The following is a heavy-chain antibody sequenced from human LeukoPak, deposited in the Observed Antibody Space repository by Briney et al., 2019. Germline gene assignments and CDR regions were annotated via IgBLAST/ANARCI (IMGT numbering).Heavy chain of an antibody. CDR2: IDWDDDK. D-gene: IGHD3-10*01. CDR1: GFSLSTSGMR. CDR3: ARISPYGSGTWSDY. J-gene: IGHJ4*02. V-gene: IGHV2-70*04. Sequence: SGPTLVNPTQTLTLTCTFSGFSLSTSGMRVSWIRQPPEKPLEWLARIDWDDDKFYSTSLKTRLTISKDTSKNQVVLTMTNMDPVDTATYYCARISPYGSGTWSDYWGQGTLVTVSS.